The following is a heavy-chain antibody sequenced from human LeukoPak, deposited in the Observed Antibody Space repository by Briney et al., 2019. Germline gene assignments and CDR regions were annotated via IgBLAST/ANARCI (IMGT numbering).Heavy chain of an antibody. CDR2: IYTSGST. Sequence: PSETLSLTCTVSGGSISSYYWRWIRQPAGKGLEWIGRIYTSGSTNYNPSLKSRVTMSVDTSKNQFSLKLSSVTAADTAVYYCARGRRYYDSSGYYSAFDIWGQGTMVTVSS. D-gene: IGHD3-22*01. J-gene: IGHJ3*02. CDR3: ARGRRYYDSSGYYSAFDI. V-gene: IGHV4-4*07. CDR1: GGSISSYY.